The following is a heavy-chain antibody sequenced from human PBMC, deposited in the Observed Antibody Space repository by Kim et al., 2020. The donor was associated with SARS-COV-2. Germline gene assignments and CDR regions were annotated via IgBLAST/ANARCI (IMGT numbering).Heavy chain of an antibody. J-gene: IGHJ4*02. Sequence: YADSGKGRFTTSGDTAKNSLYLQMNSLRAEDTAVYYCARTRDSGWSYFDYWGQGTLVTVSS. CDR3: ARTRDSGWSYFDY. V-gene: IGHV3-21*01. D-gene: IGHD6-19*01.